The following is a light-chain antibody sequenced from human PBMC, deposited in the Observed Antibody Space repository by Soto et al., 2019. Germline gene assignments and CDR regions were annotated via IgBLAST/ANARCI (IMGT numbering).Light chain of an antibody. CDR1: QSVYSNF. J-gene: IGKJ1*01. Sequence: EIVLTQSPGTLSLSPGERATLSCRARQSVYSNFLAWYQQKPGQAPRLLIYGASSRATGIPDRFSGSASGTDFTITISRLEPEDFAMYYCQQYGVSWTFGQGTKVDIK. CDR2: GAS. CDR3: QQYGVSWT. V-gene: IGKV3-20*01.